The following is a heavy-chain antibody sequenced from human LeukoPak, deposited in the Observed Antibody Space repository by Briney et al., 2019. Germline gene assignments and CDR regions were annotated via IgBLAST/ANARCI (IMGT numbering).Heavy chain of an antibody. CDR2: ISSSSTI. CDR3: ARDLACSGGSCYETLYYYYGMDV. CDR1: GFTFSSYS. J-gene: IGHJ6*02. Sequence: EGSLRLSCAASGFTFSSYSMNWVRQAPGKGLEWVSYISSSSTIYYADSVKGRFTISRDNAKNSLYLQMNSLRAEDTAVYYCARDLACSGGSCYETLYYYYGMDVWGQGTTVTVSS. V-gene: IGHV3-48*04. D-gene: IGHD2-15*01.